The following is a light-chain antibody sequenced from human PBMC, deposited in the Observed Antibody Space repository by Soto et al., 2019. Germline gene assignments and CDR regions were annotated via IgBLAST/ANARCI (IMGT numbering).Light chain of an antibody. CDR2: EGN. CDR3: GSYAGSNSYV. J-gene: IGLJ1*01. Sequence: QSALTQPASVSGSPGQSITISCTGTSSDVGSYNLVSWYQQPPGKAPKLMLYEGNKRPSVVSNRFSGSKSGNTASLTISGLQAEDEADYYCGSYAGSNSYVFGTGTKLTVL. CDR1: SSDVGSYNL. V-gene: IGLV2-23*01.